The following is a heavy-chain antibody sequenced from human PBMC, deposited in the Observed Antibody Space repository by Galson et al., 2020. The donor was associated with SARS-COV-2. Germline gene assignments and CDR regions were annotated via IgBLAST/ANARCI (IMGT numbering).Heavy chain of an antibody. J-gene: IGHJ4*02. D-gene: IGHD2-21*01. CDR3: ARNIPFDY. Sequence: SETLSLTCTVSGGSISGYYWNWIRQPAGKGLEWIGRIYSSGNTNYNPSLKRRVIMSVDTSKNQFSLRLSSVTAGDTAVYYCARNIPFDYWGQGTLVTGSS. V-gene: IGHV4-4*07. CDR2: IYSSGNT. CDR1: GGSISGYY.